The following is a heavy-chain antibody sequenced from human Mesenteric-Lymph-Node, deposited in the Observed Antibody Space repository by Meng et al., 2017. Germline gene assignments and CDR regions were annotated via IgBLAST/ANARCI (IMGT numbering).Heavy chain of an antibody. J-gene: IGHJ4*02. CDR2: TFYRSTWYN. CDR3: ARSGSSGWIDY. Sequence: VQLHEAHPGVVLPTPTASLVWASAWVSVSSNSAALTWIRQSPSRVRECLGRTFYRSTWYNSYAVSVKSRISINPDTSKNQFSLQLNSATPEDTAMYYCARSGSSGWIDYWGQGTPVTVSS. D-gene: IGHD6-19*01. CDR1: WVSVSSNSAA. V-gene: IGHV6-1*01.